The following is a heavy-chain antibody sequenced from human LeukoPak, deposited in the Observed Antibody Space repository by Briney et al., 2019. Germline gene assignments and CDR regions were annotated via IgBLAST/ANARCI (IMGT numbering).Heavy chain of an antibody. CDR1: GGSISGYY. J-gene: IGHJ3*02. Sequence: SETLSLTCTVSGGSISGYYWSWIRQAPGKGLEWIGCIGDSGDTTHNPRVKSRVSISLDPSNNQFPPNLRFVTAADTAMYFCARDFDARNAFDIWGQGTTVTVSS. CDR3: ARDFDARNAFDI. CDR2: IGDSGDT. V-gene: IGHV4-59*01. D-gene: IGHD2-8*01.